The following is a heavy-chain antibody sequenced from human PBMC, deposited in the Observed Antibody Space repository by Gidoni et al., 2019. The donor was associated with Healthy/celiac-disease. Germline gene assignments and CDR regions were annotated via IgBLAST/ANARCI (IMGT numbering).Heavy chain of an antibody. CDR3: ARHGEGLPRYYYYYGMDV. CDR1: GGSISSSIYY. V-gene: IGHV4-39*01. J-gene: IGHJ6*02. CDR2: IYYRGST. Sequence: LQLQASGTGRVKPSETMSLTCSVCGGSISSSIYYLGWIRQPPGKGLAGMGSIYYRGSTYYHPSLNSRVPISVDTSTNQFSLNLSSVNAADTAVYYCARHGEGLPRYYYYYGMDVWGQGTTVTVSS. D-gene: IGHD3-3*01.